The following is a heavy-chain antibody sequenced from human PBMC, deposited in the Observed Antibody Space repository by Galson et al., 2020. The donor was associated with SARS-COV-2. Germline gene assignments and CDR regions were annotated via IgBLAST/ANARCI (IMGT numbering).Heavy chain of an antibody. V-gene: IGHV4-39*01. CDR2: VYYSGST. CDR3: ARHPAYYDAFDL. J-gene: IGHJ2*01. Sequence: ETSETLSLTCTVSGDSTIISDSYWAWIRQPPGKGLEWIGSVYYSGSTYSNPSLKSRIAISVDTSKRQFSLKLTSVTAADTAVYHCARHPAYYDAFDLWGPGTLVTVSS. CDR1: GDSTIISDSY. D-gene: IGHD3-22*01.